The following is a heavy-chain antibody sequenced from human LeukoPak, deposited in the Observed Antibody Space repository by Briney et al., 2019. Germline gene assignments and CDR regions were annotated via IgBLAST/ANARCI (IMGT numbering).Heavy chain of an antibody. J-gene: IGHJ2*01. D-gene: IGHD2-2*01. CDR3: ARDALYCSSSSCYRYWYFDL. V-gene: IGHV4-4*07. CDR2: IYSSGST. CDR1: GGSISGSY. Sequence: NTSETLSLTCTVSGGSISGSYWNWVRQPAEKGLEWIGRIYSSGSTNYNPSLKSRVTMSVDTSKNQFSLKLSSVTAADTAVYYCARDALYCSSSSCYRYWYFDLWGRGTLVTVSS.